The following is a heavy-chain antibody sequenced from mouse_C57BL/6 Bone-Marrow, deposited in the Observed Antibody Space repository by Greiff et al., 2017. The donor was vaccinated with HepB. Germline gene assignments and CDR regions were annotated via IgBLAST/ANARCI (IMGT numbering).Heavy chain of an antibody. D-gene: IGHD1-1*01. CDR2: LYPGDGDT. J-gene: IGHJ3*01. Sequence: VQLQQSGPELVKPGASVKISCTASGYAFSSSWMNWVQQRPGKGLEWIGGLYPGDGDTNYNGKFNGQATLTADESSSTAYMQLSSLTSEYSAVYFCARGLLRSFFAYWGQGTLVTVSA. CDR3: ARGLLRSFFAY. CDR1: GYAFSSSW. V-gene: IGHV1-82*01.